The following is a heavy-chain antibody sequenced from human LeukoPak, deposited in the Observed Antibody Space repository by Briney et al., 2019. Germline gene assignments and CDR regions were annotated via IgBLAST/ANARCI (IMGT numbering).Heavy chain of an antibody. Sequence: ASETLSLTCTVSGGSISSGDYYWSWIRQPPGKGLEWIGYIYYSGSTYYNPSLKSRVTISVDTPKNQFSLKLSSVTAADTAVYYCAREYYDSSGYYYVVGYFDYWGQGTLVTVSS. J-gene: IGHJ4*02. CDR3: AREYYDSSGYYYVVGYFDY. D-gene: IGHD3-22*01. CDR2: IYYSGST. V-gene: IGHV4-30-4*01. CDR1: GGSISSGDYY.